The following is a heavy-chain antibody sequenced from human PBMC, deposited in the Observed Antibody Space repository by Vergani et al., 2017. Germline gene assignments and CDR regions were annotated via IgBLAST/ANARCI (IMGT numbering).Heavy chain of an antibody. CDR2: IYYSGST. CDR1: GGSISSGGYY. Sequence: QVQLQESGPGLVKPSQTLSLTCTVSGGSISSGGYYWSWIRQHPGKGLEWIGFIYYSGSTYYNPSLKSRVTISVDTSKDQFSLKLSTVTAADTAVYYCATSFAGANYNGSGSYYTLGLLLSRWGQGTLVTVSS. J-gene: IGHJ4*02. V-gene: IGHV4-31*03. CDR3: ATSFAGANYNGSGSYYTLGLLLSR. D-gene: IGHD3-10*01.